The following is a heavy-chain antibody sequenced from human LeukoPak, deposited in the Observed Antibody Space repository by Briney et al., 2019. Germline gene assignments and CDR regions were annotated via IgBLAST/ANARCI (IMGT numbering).Heavy chain of an antibody. J-gene: IGHJ6*03. Sequence: GESLKISCKGSGYSFTNYWFDWVRQMPGKGLEWMGIIYPGDSDTRYSPSFQGQVTISADKSISTAYLQWSSLKASDTAMYYCARHSDYVWGSSEMPMDVWGKGTTVTVSS. CDR3: ARHSDYVWGSSEMPMDV. V-gene: IGHV5-51*01. CDR1: GYSFTNYW. CDR2: IYPGDSDT. D-gene: IGHD3-16*01.